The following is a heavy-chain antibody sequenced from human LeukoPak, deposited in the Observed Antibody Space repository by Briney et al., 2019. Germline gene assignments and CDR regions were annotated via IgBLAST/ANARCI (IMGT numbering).Heavy chain of an antibody. D-gene: IGHD1-26*01. CDR1: GGSLSAYY. J-gene: IGHJ4*02. Sequence: PSETLSLTCAVYGGSLSAYYWTWIRQPPGKGLEWIGSIYYSGSTNYNPSLKSRVTVSVDTSKNQFSLKLSSVTAADTAVYYCATTRVVGATTFDYWGQGTLVTVSS. CDR2: IYYSGST. V-gene: IGHV4-34*01. CDR3: ATTRVVGATTFDY.